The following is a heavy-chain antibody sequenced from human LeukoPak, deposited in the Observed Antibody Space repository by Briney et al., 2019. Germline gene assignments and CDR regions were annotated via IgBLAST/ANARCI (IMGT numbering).Heavy chain of an antibody. D-gene: IGHD2-2*01. Sequence: PSETLSLTCTVSGGSISSGGYYWSWIRQHPGKGLEWIGYIYYSGSTYYNPSLKSRVTISVDTSKNQFSLKLSSVTAADTAVYCCARGRYCSSTSCYPSFDYWGQGTLVTVSS. J-gene: IGHJ4*02. CDR1: GGSISSGGYY. CDR2: IYYSGST. CDR3: ARGRYCSSTSCYPSFDY. V-gene: IGHV4-31*03.